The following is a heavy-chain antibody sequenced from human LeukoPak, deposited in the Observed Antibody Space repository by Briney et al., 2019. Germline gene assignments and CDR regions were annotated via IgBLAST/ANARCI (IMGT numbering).Heavy chain of an antibody. CDR1: GFTLSTYH. V-gene: IGHV3-7*03. Sequence: GGSLRLSCAASGFTLSTYHMNWVRQAPGKGLEWVANIKQDGSEKYYVDSVKGRFTISRDNAKNSLYLQMNSLRAEDTAVYYCARDRGIDDYVWGSYRFIDYWGQGTLVTVSS. CDR2: IKQDGSEK. J-gene: IGHJ4*02. CDR3: ARDRGIDDYVWGSYRFIDY. D-gene: IGHD3-16*02.